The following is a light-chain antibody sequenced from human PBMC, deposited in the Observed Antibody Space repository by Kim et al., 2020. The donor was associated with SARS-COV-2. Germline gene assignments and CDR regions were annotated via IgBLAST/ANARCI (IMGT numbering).Light chain of an antibody. V-gene: IGLV2-14*03. J-gene: IGLJ2*01. Sequence: SITISCTGTSSDVGGYNYVSWYQQHPGKAPKLMIYDVGNRPSGVSNRFSGSKSGNTASLTISGLQAEDEADYYCSSYTSSSTLDVVFGGGTQLTVL. CDR2: DVG. CDR3: SSYTSSSTLDVV. CDR1: SSDVGGYNY.